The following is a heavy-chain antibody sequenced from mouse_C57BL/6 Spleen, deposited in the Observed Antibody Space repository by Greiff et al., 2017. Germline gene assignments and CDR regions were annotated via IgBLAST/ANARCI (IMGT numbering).Heavy chain of an antibody. D-gene: IGHD2-4*01. J-gene: IGHJ2*01. CDR3: ARQGDPEYDGFDY. V-gene: IGHV5-6*01. CDR1: GFTFSSYG. CDR2: ISSGGSYT. Sequence: EVQVVESGGDLVKPGGSLKLSCAASGFTFSSYGMSWVRQTPDKRLEWVATISSGGSYTYYPDSVKGRFTISRDNAKNTLYLQMSRLKSEDTAMYDCARQGDPEYDGFDYWGQGTTLTVSS.